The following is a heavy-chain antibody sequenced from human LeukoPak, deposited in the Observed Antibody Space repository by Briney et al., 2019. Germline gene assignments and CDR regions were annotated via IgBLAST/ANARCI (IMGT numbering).Heavy chain of an antibody. J-gene: IGHJ4*02. D-gene: IGHD3-16*01. V-gene: IGHV1-2*02. CDR3: ARVTGFSPHG. CDR2: INPNSGGT. CDR1: GYTITGYY. Sequence: ASVKVSCKASGYTITGYYMHWVRQAPGQGLEWMGWINPNSGGTNYAQKFQGTVTMTRDTSISTAYMELSRLKADDTAVYYCARVTGFSPHGWGQGTLVTVSS.